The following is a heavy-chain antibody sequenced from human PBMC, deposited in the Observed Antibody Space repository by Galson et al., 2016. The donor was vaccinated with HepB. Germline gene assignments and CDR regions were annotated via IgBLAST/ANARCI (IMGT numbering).Heavy chain of an antibody. J-gene: IGHJ4*02. CDR1: GFTFRMYS. CDR3: AKEDFCSRTGCPAGY. V-gene: IGHV3-30*04. D-gene: IGHD2-2*01. CDR2: IAGNGRGK. Sequence: SLRLSCAASGFTFRMYSIHWIRQAPGNGLEWVAVIAGNGRGKYYADSVRGRFTISRDNSKTTVDLQMSSLRPDDTAVYYCAKEDFCSRTGCPAGYWGQGSLVTVSS.